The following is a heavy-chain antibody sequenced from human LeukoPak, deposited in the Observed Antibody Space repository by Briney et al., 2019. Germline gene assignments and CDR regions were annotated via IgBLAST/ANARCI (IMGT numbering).Heavy chain of an antibody. D-gene: IGHD5-12*01. Sequence: GGSLRLSCAASGFTFSIYGMTWVRQAPGKGLEWVSTISGSGGSTYYADSVKGRFTISRDNFKNTLFLQMNTLRAEDTAVYYCARESGYAVGDYWGQGTLVTVSS. CDR2: ISGSGGST. V-gene: IGHV3-23*01. J-gene: IGHJ4*02. CDR1: GFTFSIYG. CDR3: ARESGYAVGDY.